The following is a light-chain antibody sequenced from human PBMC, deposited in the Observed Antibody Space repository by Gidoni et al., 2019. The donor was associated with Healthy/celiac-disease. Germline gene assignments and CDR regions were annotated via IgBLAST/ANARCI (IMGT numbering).Light chain of an antibody. CDR1: SLRSYY. V-gene: IGLV3-19*01. CDR2: GKN. Sequence: SSALPPDPAVSVALGQTVRITCQVDSLRSYYASGYQQKQGQAPVLGIYGKNNRPSGIPDRFSGSSSGNTAALTITGAQAEDEADYYCNARDSSGNHVVFGGGTKLTVL. CDR3: NARDSSGNHVV. J-gene: IGLJ2*01.